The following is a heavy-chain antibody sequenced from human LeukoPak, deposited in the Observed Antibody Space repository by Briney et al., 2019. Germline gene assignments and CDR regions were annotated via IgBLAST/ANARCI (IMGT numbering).Heavy chain of an antibody. Sequence: SETLSLTCTDSGGSISSYYWSWIRQPPGKGLEWIGYIYYSGSTNYNPSLKSRVTISVDTSKNQFSLKLSSVTAADTAVYYCARVKANYDILTGYSPHDAFDIWGQGTMVTVSS. V-gene: IGHV4-59*01. CDR1: GGSISSYY. CDR3: ARVKANYDILTGYSPHDAFDI. D-gene: IGHD3-9*01. CDR2: IYYSGST. J-gene: IGHJ3*02.